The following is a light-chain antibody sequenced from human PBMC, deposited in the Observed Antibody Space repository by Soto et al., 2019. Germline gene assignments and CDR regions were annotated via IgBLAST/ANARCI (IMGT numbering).Light chain of an antibody. CDR3: TSYTSINTLVV. V-gene: IGLV2-14*01. CDR1: SSDIGRYNY. J-gene: IGLJ2*01. CDR2: EVT. Sequence: SALTQPASVSGSPGQSVTISCTGTSSDIGRYNYVSWYQQYPGKAPKLIIYEVTTRPSGVSNRFSGSKSGNTAYLTISGLQAEDEADYYCTSYTSINTLVVFGGGTKLTVL.